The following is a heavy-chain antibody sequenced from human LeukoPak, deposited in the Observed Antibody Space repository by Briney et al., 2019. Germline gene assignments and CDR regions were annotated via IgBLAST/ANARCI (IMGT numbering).Heavy chain of an antibody. Sequence: SETLSLTCTVSGGSISSYYWSWIRQPAGKGLEWIGRIYTSGSTNYNPSLKSRVTMSVDTSKNQFSLKLSSVTAADTAVYYCARALGYCSGGSCYSPGYYYGMDVWGQGTTVTVSS. J-gene: IGHJ6*02. CDR2: IYTSGST. CDR1: GGSISSYY. CDR3: ARALGYCSGGSCYSPGYYYGMDV. V-gene: IGHV4-4*07. D-gene: IGHD2-15*01.